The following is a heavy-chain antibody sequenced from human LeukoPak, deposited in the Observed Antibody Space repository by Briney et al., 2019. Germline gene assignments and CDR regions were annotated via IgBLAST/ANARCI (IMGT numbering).Heavy chain of an antibody. J-gene: IGHJ4*02. V-gene: IGHV4-34*01. CDR2: INHSGST. Sequence: PSETLSLTCAVYGGSFSGYYWSWIRQPPGKGLEWIGEINHSGSTNYNSSLKSRVTISVDTSKNQFSLKLSSVTAADTAVYYCARVGYSGYENYFDYWGQGTLVTVSS. CDR3: ARVGYSGYENYFDY. D-gene: IGHD5-12*01. CDR1: GGSFSGYY.